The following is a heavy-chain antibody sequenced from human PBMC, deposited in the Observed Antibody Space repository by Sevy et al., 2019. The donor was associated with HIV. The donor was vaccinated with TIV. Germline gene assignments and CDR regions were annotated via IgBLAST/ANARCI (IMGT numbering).Heavy chain of an antibody. J-gene: IGHJ4*02. D-gene: IGHD5-18*01. CDR2: ISYDGGNK. CDR1: GFSFDRFA. CDR3: AKIPRGYSYASFLDS. Sequence: GGSQRLSCAASGFSFDRFAMHWVRQAPGKGLEWVALISYDGGNKYYADFVRGRFSMSRDNSKNTLFLQMNRLSPEDTGIYYCAKIPRGYSYASFLDSWGQGTPVTVSS. V-gene: IGHV3-30*18.